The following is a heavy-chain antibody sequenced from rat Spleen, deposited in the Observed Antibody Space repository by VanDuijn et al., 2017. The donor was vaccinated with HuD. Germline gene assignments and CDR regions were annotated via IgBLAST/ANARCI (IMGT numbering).Heavy chain of an antibody. D-gene: IGHD1-3*01. J-gene: IGHJ4*01. CDR3: ARHMAGGYYVMDA. CDR2: ISIIAGST. V-gene: IGHV5-25*01. Sequence: EVQLVESGGGLVQPGRSMKLSCAASGFTFSNYYMAWVRQAPTKGLEWVASISIIAGSTYYPDSVRGRFTISRDNAENTAYLQMNSLRSEDTATYYCARHMAGGYYVMDAWGQGASVTVSS. CDR1: GFTFSNYY.